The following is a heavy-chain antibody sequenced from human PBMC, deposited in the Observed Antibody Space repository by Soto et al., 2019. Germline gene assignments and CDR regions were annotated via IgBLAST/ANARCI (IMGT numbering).Heavy chain of an antibody. V-gene: IGHV3-74*01. J-gene: IGHJ4*02. CDR3: ARGSGPRGRPY. Sequence: GGSLRLSCAASGFIFNNYWMHWVRQAPGKGLVWVARINGDGSTTTYVDSVKGRLTISRDNAKNTVYLQMNSLRVEDTAVYYCARGSGPRGRPYWGQGILVTVSS. CDR2: INGDGSTT. D-gene: IGHD6-25*01. CDR1: GFIFNNYW.